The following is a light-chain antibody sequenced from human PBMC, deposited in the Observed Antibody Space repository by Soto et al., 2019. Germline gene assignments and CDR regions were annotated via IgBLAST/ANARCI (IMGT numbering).Light chain of an antibody. Sequence: NFMLTQPHSVSESPGKTVTISCTGSSGSIASNYVQWYQQRPGSAPTTVIFEDNQRPSGVPDRFSGSIDSSSNSASLTISGLKTENEADYFGHSYDSSNHVVFGGGTKLTVL. CDR3: HSYDSSNHVV. J-gene: IGLJ2*01. V-gene: IGLV6-57*02. CDR2: EDN. CDR1: SGSIASNY.